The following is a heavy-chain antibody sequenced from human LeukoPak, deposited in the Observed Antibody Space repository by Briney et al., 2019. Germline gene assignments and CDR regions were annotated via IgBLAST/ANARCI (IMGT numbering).Heavy chain of an antibody. J-gene: IGHJ4*02. Sequence: GGSLRLSCATSGFTFSNYGMHWVRQAPGKGLEWVAVISYDGSNKYYADSVKGRFTISRDNSKNTLYLQMNSLRPEDAAVYYCANLPLWGQGTLVSVSS. CDR1: GFTFSNYG. V-gene: IGHV3-30*18. CDR3: ANLPL. CDR2: ISYDGSNK.